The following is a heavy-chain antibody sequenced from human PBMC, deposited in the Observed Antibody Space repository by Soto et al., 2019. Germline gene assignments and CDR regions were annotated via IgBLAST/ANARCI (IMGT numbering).Heavy chain of an antibody. J-gene: IGHJ6*03. Sequence: EVQLLESGGGLVQPGGSLRLSCAAYGFTFSSYAMSWVRQAPGKGLEWVSAISGSGGSTNYADSVEGRFTIARDNFKDTLYLQMNSLRAEDTAGYYCAKSSDRGYDYYNMDVCGKGTTVTVSS. V-gene: IGHV3-23*01. CDR3: AKSSDRGYDYYNMDV. CDR2: ISGSGGST. CDR1: GFTFSSYA.